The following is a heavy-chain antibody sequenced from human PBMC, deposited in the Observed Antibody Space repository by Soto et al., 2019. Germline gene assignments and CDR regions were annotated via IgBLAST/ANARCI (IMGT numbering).Heavy chain of an antibody. CDR1: GFTFSSYP. Sequence: QVQLVESGGGVVQPGRSLRLSCAASGFTFSSYPMHWVRQAAGKGLEWVAVISYDGSNKYYVDSVKGRFTISRDNSKNTLYLQMNSLIPEDTTVYYCARDSATVADYYYTMDVWGQGTTVTVSS. V-gene: IGHV3-30-3*01. CDR3: ARDSATVADYYYTMDV. J-gene: IGHJ6*02. D-gene: IGHD4-17*01. CDR2: ISYDGSNK.